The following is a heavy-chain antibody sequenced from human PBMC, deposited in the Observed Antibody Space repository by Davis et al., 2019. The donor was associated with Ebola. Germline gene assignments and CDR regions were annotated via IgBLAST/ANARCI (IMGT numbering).Heavy chain of an antibody. CDR2: IYESGST. CDR1: GGSMSTYY. Sequence: SETLSLTCTVSGGSMSTYYWSWIRQPPGKGLEWIGYIYESGSTNYSPSLKSRVIMSIDTSKSHFSLNLRSVTAADTAVYYCARASVDTAMDRGAFDIWGQGTMVTVSS. D-gene: IGHD5-18*01. V-gene: IGHV4-59*01. J-gene: IGHJ3*02. CDR3: ARASVDTAMDRGAFDI.